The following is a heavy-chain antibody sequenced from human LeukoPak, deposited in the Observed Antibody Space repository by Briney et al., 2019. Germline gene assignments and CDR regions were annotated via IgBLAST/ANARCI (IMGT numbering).Heavy chain of an antibody. CDR3: ARAGIVVAYDAFDI. D-gene: IGHD3-22*01. Sequence: MSSETLSLTCAVYGGSFSGYYWSWIRQPPGKGLEWIGEINHSGSTNYNPSLKSRVTISVDTSKNQFSLKLSSVTAADTAVYYCARAGIVVAYDAFDIWGQGTMVTVSS. CDR1: GGSFSGYY. J-gene: IGHJ3*02. CDR2: INHSGST. V-gene: IGHV4-34*01.